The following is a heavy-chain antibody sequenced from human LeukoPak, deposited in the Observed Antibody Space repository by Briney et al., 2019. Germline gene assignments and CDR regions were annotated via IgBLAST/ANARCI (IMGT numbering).Heavy chain of an antibody. J-gene: IGHJ4*02. V-gene: IGHV3-23*01. D-gene: IGHD3-10*01. CDR1: GFIFNNYG. CDR2: ISNDGGGT. CDR3: ARITMVRGPRFDY. Sequence: GGSLRLSCAASGFIFNNYGLIWVRQAPGKGLEWVSAISNDGGGTNYADFVKGRFTISRDNAKNSLYLQMNSLRAEDTAVYYCARITMVRGPRFDYWGQGTLVTVSS.